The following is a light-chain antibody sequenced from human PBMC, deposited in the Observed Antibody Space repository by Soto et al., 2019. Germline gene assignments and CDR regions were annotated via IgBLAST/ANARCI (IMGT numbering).Light chain of an antibody. V-gene: IGKV1-5*01. Sequence: DIQMTQSPSILSASVGDRVTITCRASQSINICLAWYQQKAGKAPKLLIYDASTLENRVPLRFSGSGSGTEFTLSITGLQRDDFATYYCQQYNNYSHTFGQRTKLEIK. CDR1: QSINIC. CDR3: QQYNNYSHT. J-gene: IGKJ2*01. CDR2: DAS.